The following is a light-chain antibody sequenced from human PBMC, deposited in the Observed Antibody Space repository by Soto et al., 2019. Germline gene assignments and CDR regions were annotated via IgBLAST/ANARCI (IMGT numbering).Light chain of an antibody. Sequence: EIVMTQSPSTLSVSPGERATLSCRASQSVSTNLAWYQQKPGQAPRLLIYGASTRAPGIPARISGSGSGTEFTLTISSLQSEDFAVYYCHPYKHWPLTFGGGTKVEIK. CDR1: QSVSTN. V-gene: IGKV3-15*01. CDR3: HPYKHWPLT. J-gene: IGKJ4*01. CDR2: GAS.